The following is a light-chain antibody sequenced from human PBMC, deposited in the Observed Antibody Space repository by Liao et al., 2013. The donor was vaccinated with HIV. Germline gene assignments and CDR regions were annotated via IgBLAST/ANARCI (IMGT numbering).Light chain of an antibody. CDR1: ALPKQY. J-gene: IGLJ2*01. CDR3: QSTDSSGTYVV. V-gene: IGLV3-25*03. Sequence: SYELTQPPSVSVAPGKTARITCSGDALPKQYAYWYQQKPGQAPVLVIYKDSERPSGIPERFSGSSSGTIVTLTISGVQAEDEADYYCQSTDSSGTYVVFGGGTKLTVL. CDR2: KDS.